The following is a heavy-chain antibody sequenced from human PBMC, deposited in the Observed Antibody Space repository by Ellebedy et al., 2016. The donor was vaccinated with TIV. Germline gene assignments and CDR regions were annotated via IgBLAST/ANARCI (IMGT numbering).Heavy chain of an antibody. Sequence: GESLKISCAASGFTFSIYAMRWIRQAPGKGLEWVSSIAYNGGTTYYSGSVKGRFTISRDNSNNTLYLQMDSLRAEDTAVYYCAKLKGQRQYNYYIDVWGKGTTVTVSS. D-gene: IGHD6-25*01. CDR3: AKLKGQRQYNYYIDV. CDR2: IAYNGGTT. V-gene: IGHV3-23*01. J-gene: IGHJ6*03. CDR1: GFTFSIYA.